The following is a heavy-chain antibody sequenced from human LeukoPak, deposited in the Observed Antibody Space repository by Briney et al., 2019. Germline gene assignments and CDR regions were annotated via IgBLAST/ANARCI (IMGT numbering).Heavy chain of an antibody. CDR3: ARESRPNYYDSSGYPNYGAY. V-gene: IGHV1-46*01. Sequence: GASVKVSCKASGYTITSYYMHWVRQAPGQGLEWMGIINPSGGSTSYAQKFQGRVTMTRDTSTSTVYMELSGLRSEDTAVYYCARESRPNYYDSSGYPNYGAYWGQGTLVTVSS. J-gene: IGHJ4*02. D-gene: IGHD3-22*01. CDR1: GYTITSYY. CDR2: INPSGGST.